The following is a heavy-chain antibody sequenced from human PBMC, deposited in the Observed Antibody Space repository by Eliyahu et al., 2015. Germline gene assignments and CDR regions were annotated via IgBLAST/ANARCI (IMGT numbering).Heavy chain of an antibody. CDR3: ASEGLPAGGHWFDP. D-gene: IGHD3-16*01. CDR2: IIXXFGTA. CDR1: GGTXSSYA. Sequence: QVQLVQSGAEVKKPGSSVKVSCKXSGGTXSSYAISWVRQAPGQGLEXMGGIIXXFGTANYAQKFQGRVTITADKSTSTAYMELSSLRSEDTAVYYCASEGLPAGGHWFDPWGQGTLVTVSS. J-gene: IGHJ5*02. V-gene: IGHV1-69*06.